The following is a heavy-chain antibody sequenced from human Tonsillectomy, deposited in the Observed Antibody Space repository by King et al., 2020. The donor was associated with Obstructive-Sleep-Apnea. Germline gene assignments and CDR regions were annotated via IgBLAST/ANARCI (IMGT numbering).Heavy chain of an antibody. CDR2: VRNKAFNYAT. CDR3: TTLDQLLPTGDAFDI. V-gene: IGHV3-73*01. J-gene: IGHJ3*02. Sequence: QLVQSGGGLVQPGGSLKLSCAASGFSFSGSAMHWVRQASGKGLEWVGRVRNKAFNYATTYAASVKGRFTISRNDSKRTAYLQMNSLKTEDTAVYFCTTLDQLLPTGDAFDIWGQGTTVTVSS. CDR1: GFSFSGSA. D-gene: IGHD1-1*01.